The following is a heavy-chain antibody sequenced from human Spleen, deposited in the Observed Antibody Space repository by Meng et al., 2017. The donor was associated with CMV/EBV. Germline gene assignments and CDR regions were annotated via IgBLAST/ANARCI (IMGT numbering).Heavy chain of an antibody. V-gene: IGHV1-2*02. CDR2: INPNSDAT. CDR1: GYSFTDYY. CDR3: ARDNAGNSFEY. J-gene: IGHJ4*02. Sequence: QVDRGQAGGEGKRPGTSMKVSCKASGYSFTDYYIHWVRQALGQGLEWMGWINPNSDATRYSQKFQGRVTMTRDTSITTLYMELGRLTSDDTAVYYCARDNAGNSFEYWGQGTLVTVSS. D-gene: IGHD6-13*01.